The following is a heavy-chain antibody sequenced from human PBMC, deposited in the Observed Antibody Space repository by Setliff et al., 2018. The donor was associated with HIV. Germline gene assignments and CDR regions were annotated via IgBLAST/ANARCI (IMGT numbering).Heavy chain of an antibody. V-gene: IGHV2-26*01. J-gene: IGHJ5*02. CDR1: GFSLSNARMG. Sequence: SGPTLVNPTETLTLTCTVSGFSLSNARMGVSWIRQPPGKALEWLAHIFSNDEKSYSTSLKSRLTISKDTSKSQVVLTMTNMDPVDTATYYCARAHIGIAARWSGWFDPWGQGTLVTVSS. CDR3: ARAHIGIAARWSGWFDP. D-gene: IGHD6-6*01. CDR2: IFSNDEK.